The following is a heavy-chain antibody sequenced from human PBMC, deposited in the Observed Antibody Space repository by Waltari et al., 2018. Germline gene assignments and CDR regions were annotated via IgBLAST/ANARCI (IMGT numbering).Heavy chain of an antibody. CDR3: VKDGPGAGWGDYDY. V-gene: IGHV3-64D*08. J-gene: IGHJ4*02. CDR2: VSNNGDSA. D-gene: IGHD3-16*01. Sequence: EVQLVESGGGLVQPGGSLRLSCSASGFTFSSFSRHWVRQAPGKRLEYVSAVSNNGDSAYYADSVKGRFTISRDNSKNTLYLQMTSLKAEDTAVYYCVKDGPGAGWGDYDYWGQGTLVTVSS. CDR1: GFTFSSFS.